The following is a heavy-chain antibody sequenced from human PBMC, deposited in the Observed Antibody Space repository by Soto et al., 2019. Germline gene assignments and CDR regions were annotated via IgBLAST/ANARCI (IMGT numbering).Heavy chain of an antibody. D-gene: IGHD1-26*01. J-gene: IGHJ4*02. Sequence: SGGSLRLSCAASGFTFSSVSMSWVRQAPGRGLEWVSSMYPRGGNTFYADSAKGRFTISRDNSKNTVYLQMNSLRAEDTAVYYCAKDRLSDSGWDIDYWGQGTLVTVSS. CDR1: GFTFSSVS. V-gene: IGHV3-23*01. CDR3: AKDRLSDSGWDIDY. CDR2: MYPRGGNT.